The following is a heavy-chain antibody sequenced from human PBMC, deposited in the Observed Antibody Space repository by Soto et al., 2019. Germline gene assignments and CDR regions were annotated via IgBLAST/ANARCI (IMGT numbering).Heavy chain of an antibody. D-gene: IGHD4-17*01. CDR2: ISGSGDNT. CDR1: GFTFSNYA. V-gene: IGHV3-23*01. Sequence: GGSLRLSCAASGFTFSNYAMSWVRQAPGKGLEWVSTISGSGDNTDYVDSVKGQFTISRDNSKNTLYLQMNSLRAEDTAVYYCAKDPLTVTPYFDYWGQGTLVTAPQ. CDR3: AKDPLTVTPYFDY. J-gene: IGHJ4*02.